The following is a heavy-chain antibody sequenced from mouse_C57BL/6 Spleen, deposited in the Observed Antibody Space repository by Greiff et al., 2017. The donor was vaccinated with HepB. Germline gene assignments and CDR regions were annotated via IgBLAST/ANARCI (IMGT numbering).Heavy chain of an antibody. V-gene: IGHV1-64*01. Sequence: QVQLQQPGAELVKPGASVKLSCKASGYTFTSYWMHWVKQRPGQGLEWIGMIHPNSGSTNYNEKFKSKATLTVDKSSSTAYMQLSSLTSEDSAVYYCAKGYDYDEDYAMDYWGQGTSVTVSS. CDR2: IHPNSGST. D-gene: IGHD2-4*01. J-gene: IGHJ4*01. CDR1: GYTFTSYW. CDR3: AKGYDYDEDYAMDY.